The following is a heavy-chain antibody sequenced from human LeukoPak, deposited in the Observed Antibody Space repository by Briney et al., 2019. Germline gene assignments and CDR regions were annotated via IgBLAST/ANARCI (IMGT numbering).Heavy chain of an antibody. CDR2: IYHSGST. D-gene: IGHD6-13*01. J-gene: IGHJ5*02. V-gene: IGHV4-30-2*01. CDR1: GGSISSGGYS. Sequence: SQTLSLTCAVSGGSISSGGYSWSLIRQPPGKDLEWIGYIYHSGSTYYNPSLKSRVTISVDRSKNQFSLKLSSVTAADTAVYYCARVPGYSSSWYWFDPWGQGTLVTVSS. CDR3: ARVPGYSSSWYWFDP.